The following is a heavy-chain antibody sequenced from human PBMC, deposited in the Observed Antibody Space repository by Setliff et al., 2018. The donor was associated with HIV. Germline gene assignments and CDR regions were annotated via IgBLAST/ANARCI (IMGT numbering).Heavy chain of an antibody. CDR2: ISPDDSDT. V-gene: IGHV5-51*01. J-gene: IGHJ5*02. CDR1: GDKYSNYW. Sequence: PGESLKISCKDSGDKYSNYWIGWVRQMPGKGLEWMGIISPDDSDTRYSPSFQGQVTISVDKSTSTAYLQWSSLKASDSAIYYCARHFGISYRSPFDPWGQGTLVTVSS. CDR3: ARHFGISYRSPFDP. D-gene: IGHD3-3*01.